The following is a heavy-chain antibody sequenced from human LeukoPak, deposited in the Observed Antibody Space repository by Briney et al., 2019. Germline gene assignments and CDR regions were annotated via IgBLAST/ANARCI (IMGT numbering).Heavy chain of an antibody. CDR1: GYTFTGYY. V-gene: IGHV1-2*06. J-gene: IGHJ4*02. D-gene: IGHD1-26*01. CDR2: INPNSGGT. CDR3: AREDAEESGSYDY. Sequence: ASVKVSCKASGYTFTGYYIHWVRQAPGQGLEWMGRINPNSGGTNYAQKFQGRVTMTRDTSISTAYMDLSSLRSDDTAVYYCAREDAEESGSYDYWGQGTLVTVSS.